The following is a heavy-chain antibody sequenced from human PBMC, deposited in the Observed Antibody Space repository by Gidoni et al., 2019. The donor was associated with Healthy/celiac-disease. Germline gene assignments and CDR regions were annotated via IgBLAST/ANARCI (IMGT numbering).Heavy chain of an antibody. Sequence: VQLVQSGAEVKKPGESLRLSCKCSGYRFTRFWISWVRQKPGKCLEWVGRIYPSYSYSNYRPSFQGHVTISVDKSIRIAYLQWSSLKASDTAMYYCARHGYCSSTTCYDFDYWGQGTLVTVSS. CDR3: ARHGYCSSTTCYDFDY. D-gene: IGHD2-2*01. CDR1: GYRFTRFW. V-gene: IGHV5-10-1*03. J-gene: IGHJ4*02. CDR2: IYPSYSYS.